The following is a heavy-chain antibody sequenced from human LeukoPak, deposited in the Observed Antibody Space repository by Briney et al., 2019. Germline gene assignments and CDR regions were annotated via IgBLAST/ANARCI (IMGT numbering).Heavy chain of an antibody. CDR2: IYPGDSRV. CDR1: WYSFSNYW. J-gene: IGHJ5*02. Sequence: GGSLKNSRQTFWYSFSNYWIGWGGPMPGERMEWMGVIYPGDSRVRYNPSFQGQVTISVDKSINTAYLQWLSLRASDSAMYYCACRDLSSTWSFPRGQGTLVTVSS. V-gene: IGHV5-51*01. CDR3: ACRDLSSTWSFP. D-gene: IGHD6-13*01.